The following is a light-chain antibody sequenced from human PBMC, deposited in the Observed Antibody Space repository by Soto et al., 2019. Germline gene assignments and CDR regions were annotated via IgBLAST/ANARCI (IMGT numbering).Light chain of an antibody. CDR3: QQFIDGWT. CDR1: QSINNR. V-gene: IGKV1-5*01. CDR2: DAS. J-gene: IGKJ1*01. Sequence: IQMTQSPSTLSASIGDRVTITCRASQSINNRLAWYQQMPGKAPNLLIYDASSLESGVPSRFRGSGSETEFTLTISGLQPDDFANYYCQQFIDGWTFGQGTKVDIK.